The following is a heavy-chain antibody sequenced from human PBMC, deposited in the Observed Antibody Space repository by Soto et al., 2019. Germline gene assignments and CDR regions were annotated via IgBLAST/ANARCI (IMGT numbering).Heavy chain of an antibody. V-gene: IGHV1-69*13. Sequence: GASVKVSCKASGGTFSSYAISWVRQAPGQGLEWMGGIIPIFGTANYAQKFQGRVTITADESTSTAYMELSSLRSEDTAVYYCARVLPYYYDSSGYHWFDPWGQGTLVTVSS. CDR3: ARVLPYYYDSSGYHWFDP. D-gene: IGHD3-22*01. J-gene: IGHJ5*02. CDR2: IIPIFGTA. CDR1: GGTFSSYA.